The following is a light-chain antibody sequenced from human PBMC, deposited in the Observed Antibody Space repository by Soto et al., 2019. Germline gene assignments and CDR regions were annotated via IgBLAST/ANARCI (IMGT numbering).Light chain of an antibody. CDR1: SSDVGTYKY. J-gene: IGLJ2*01. Sequence: QSALTQPASVSGSPGQSITISCTGTSSDVGTYKYVSWYQQHPGKAPKLMIYEVTNRPSGVSNRFSVSKSGNTASLTISGLQAEDEGDYYCRAYTGSGTLVVFGGGTKLTVL. V-gene: IGLV2-14*01. CDR2: EVT. CDR3: RAYTGSGTLVV.